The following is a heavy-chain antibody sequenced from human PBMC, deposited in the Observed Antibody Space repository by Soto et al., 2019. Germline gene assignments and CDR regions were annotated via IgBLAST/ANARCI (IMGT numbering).Heavy chain of an antibody. CDR2: IYFTGST. Sequence: WGTLSLTCPVSGVSLSTYYWSWIRQPAGKGLEWIGRIYFTGSTNYNPSLKSRVTMSLDTSKNQFSLRLSSVTAADTAVYYCARDFYGDSVDYWGQGNLVT. CDR1: GVSLSTYY. CDR3: ARDFYGDSVDY. D-gene: IGHD4-17*01. V-gene: IGHV4-4*07. J-gene: IGHJ4*02.